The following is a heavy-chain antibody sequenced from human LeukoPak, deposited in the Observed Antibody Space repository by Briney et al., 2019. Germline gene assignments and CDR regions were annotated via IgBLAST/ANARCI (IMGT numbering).Heavy chain of an antibody. D-gene: IGHD3-10*01. V-gene: IGHV1-46*01. J-gene: IGHJ4*02. CDR3: ARASMVRGVPYDY. CDR2: INPSGGST. Sequence: ASVTVSCKASGYTFTSYYMHWVRQAPGQGLEWMGIINPSGGSTSYAQKFQGRVTMTRDMSTSTVYMELSSLRSEDTAVYYCARASMVRGVPYDYWGQGTLVTVSS. CDR1: GYTFTSYY.